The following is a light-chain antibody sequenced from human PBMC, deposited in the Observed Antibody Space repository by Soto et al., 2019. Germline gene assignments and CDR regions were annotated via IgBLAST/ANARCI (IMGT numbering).Light chain of an antibody. CDR2: GAS. Sequence: EIIMTQSPAGLSWSPGERATLSCRASQSFMSNLSWYQQKLGQAPRFLIYGASTRATGIPARFSGGGSGTEFTLTISALLSEDWAVYSCHKYNNWAPMYALGSGTKVDI. J-gene: IGKJ2*01. CDR1: QSFMSN. V-gene: IGKV3-15*01. CDR3: HKYNNWAPMYA.